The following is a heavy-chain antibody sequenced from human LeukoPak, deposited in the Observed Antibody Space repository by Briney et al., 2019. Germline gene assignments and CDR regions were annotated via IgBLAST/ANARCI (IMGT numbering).Heavy chain of an antibody. CDR1: GGSISSYY. V-gene: IGHV4-4*07. D-gene: IGHD3-9*01. CDR2: IYTSGST. CDR3: ARGYYDILTGYSADHAFDI. J-gene: IGHJ3*02. Sequence: SETLSLTCTVSGGSISSYYWSWIRQPAGKGLEWIGRIYTSGSTNYNPSLKSRVTMSVDTSKNQFSLNLSSVTAADTAVYYCARGYYDILTGYSADHAFDIWGQGTMVTVSP.